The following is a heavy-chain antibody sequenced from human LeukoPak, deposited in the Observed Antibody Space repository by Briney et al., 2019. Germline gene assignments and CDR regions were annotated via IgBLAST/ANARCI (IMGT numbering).Heavy chain of an antibody. CDR1: GASFSIDY. CDR2: IYHNGRT. Sequence: SETLSLTCTVSGASFSIDYWSWVRQAPGKGLEWIGYIYHNGRTNYNPSLKSRITMSIDTSQKQFSLKLISVTAADTAVYYCAKNGQSGFSFDPWGQGTLVTVSS. J-gene: IGHJ5*02. CDR3: AKNGQSGFSFDP. V-gene: IGHV4-59*01. D-gene: IGHD1-26*01.